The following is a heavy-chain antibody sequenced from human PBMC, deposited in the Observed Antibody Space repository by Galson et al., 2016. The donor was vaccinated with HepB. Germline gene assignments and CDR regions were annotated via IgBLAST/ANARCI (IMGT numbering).Heavy chain of an antibody. J-gene: IGHJ6*02. D-gene: IGHD3-10*01. CDR1: GYTFSSYG. V-gene: IGHV1-18*04. Sequence: SVKVSCKASGYTFSSYGVSWVRQAPGQGLEWMGWVSPYKGATNYAQKFQGRVTMTTDTSMSTTYMELRSLISDDPAVYYCARDRWLVWYGESDPDPNYYLAMDVWGQGTTVTVSS. CDR3: ARDRWLVWYGESDPDPNYYLAMDV. CDR2: VSPYKGAT.